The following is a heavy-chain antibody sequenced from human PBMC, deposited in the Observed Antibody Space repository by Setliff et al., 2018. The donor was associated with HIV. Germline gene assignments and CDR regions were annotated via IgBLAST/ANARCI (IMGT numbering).Heavy chain of an antibody. J-gene: IGHJ4*02. V-gene: IGHV1-2*02. CDR2: INPNSGGT. CDR3: AKNIAGVCYSGLDY. D-gene: IGHD2-15*01. CDR1: GYTFTTYA. Sequence: ASVKVSCKASGYTFTTYAMNWVRQAPGQGLEWMGWINPNSGGTNYAQKFQGRVTMTRDTSISTAYMELSRLRSDDTAVYYCAKNIAGVCYSGLDYWGQGALVTVSS.